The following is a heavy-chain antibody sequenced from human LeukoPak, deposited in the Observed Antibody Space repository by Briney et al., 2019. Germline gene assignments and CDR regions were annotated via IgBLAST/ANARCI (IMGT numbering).Heavy chain of an antibody. J-gene: IGHJ4*02. CDR2: ISESGSGT. Sequence: GGSLTLSCAVSGLTFSRYAMSWVRQAPGKGLEWVSAISESGSGTYYADSVKGRFTISRDNSKDTLSLQMNRLRAEDTAVYYCGKDIAQGYTFGSIEQDYWGQGTLVTVSS. D-gene: IGHD5-18*01. V-gene: IGHV3-23*01. CDR1: GLTFSRYA. CDR3: GKDIAQGYTFGSIEQDY.